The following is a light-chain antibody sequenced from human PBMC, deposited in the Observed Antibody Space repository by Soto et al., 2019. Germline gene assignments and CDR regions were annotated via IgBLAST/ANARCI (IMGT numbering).Light chain of an antibody. V-gene: IGKV1-5*01. Sequence: DIQMTQSPSTVSASRGDRVTITCRASQNINNWIAWYQQKPGKAPKFLIYDASTLESGVPSRFSGSGFGTEFSLTISSLQPDDFGSYYCQHMRTFGQGTKVDIK. CDR1: QNINNW. CDR3: QHMRT. J-gene: IGKJ1*01. CDR2: DAS.